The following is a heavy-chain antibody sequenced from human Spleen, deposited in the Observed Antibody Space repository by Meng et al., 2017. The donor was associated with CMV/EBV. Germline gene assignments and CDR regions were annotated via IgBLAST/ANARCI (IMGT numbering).Heavy chain of an antibody. J-gene: IGHJ4*02. CDR2: IYYTGSI. V-gene: IGHV4-39*07. Sequence: SETLSLTCTVSGGSISSSSYYWGWIRQPPGKGLEWIGTIYYTGSIYYNPSLKSRVTISVDTSKNQFSLKLSSVTAADTAVYYCARGPDSSGYYYYYFDYWGQGTLVTVSS. CDR3: ARGPDSSGYYYYYFDY. CDR1: GGSISSSSYY. D-gene: IGHD3-22*01.